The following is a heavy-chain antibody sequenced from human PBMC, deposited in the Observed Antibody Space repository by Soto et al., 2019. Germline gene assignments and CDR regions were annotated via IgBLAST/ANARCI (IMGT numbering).Heavy chain of an antibody. V-gene: IGHV4-59*01. J-gene: IGHJ4*02. D-gene: IGHD1-1*01. CDR3: ARDRRDAYNRLDY. CDR1: GGSISSYY. Sequence: SETLSLTCTVSGGSISSYYWSWIRQPPGKGLEWIGYIYYSGSTNYNPSLERRVTMSVDTSKNQFSLKLSSVTAADTAVYYCARDRRDAYNRLDYWGQGILVTVSS. CDR2: IYYSGST.